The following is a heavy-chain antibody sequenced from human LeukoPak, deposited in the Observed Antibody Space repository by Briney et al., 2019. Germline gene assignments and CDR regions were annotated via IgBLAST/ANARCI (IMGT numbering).Heavy chain of an antibody. D-gene: IGHD6-13*01. CDR1: GYTFTGYY. Sequence: GASVKVSCKASGYTFTGYYMHWVRQAPGQGLEWMGWINPNSGGTNHAQKFQGRVTMTRDTSISTAYMELRRLRSDDTAVYYCARASIRSSAGDVFDYWGQGTLVTVSS. J-gene: IGHJ4*02. CDR3: ARASIRSSAGDVFDY. V-gene: IGHV1-2*02. CDR2: INPNSGGT.